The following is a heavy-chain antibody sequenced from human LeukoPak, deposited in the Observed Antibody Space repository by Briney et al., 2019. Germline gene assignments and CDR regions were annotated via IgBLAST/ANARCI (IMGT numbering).Heavy chain of an antibody. Sequence: GGSLTLSCAASGFAFSSYDMNWARQAPGQGLGWVSSISSSSSYIDYADSVKGRLTISRDNAKTPLYLQMNSLRAEETGVQYCTRGDSFDYWGQGTLVTVSS. CDR2: ISSSSSYI. D-gene: IGHD3/OR15-3a*01. CDR3: TRGDSFDY. CDR1: GFAFSSYD. V-gene: IGHV3-21*01. J-gene: IGHJ4*02.